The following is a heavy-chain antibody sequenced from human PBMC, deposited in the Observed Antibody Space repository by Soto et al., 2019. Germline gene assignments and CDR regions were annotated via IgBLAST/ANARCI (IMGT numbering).Heavy chain of an antibody. J-gene: IGHJ5*02. V-gene: IGHV6-1*01. CDR3: AKGDNLGPKTGYAFDP. Sequence: SQTHPLTCAIAGGSVCSNSGSLNWISQSPWRGLEWLGRTYFRSKWYNDYAVSVKSRIIINPDTSNNQFSLQLNSATPEDTAVYFCAKGDNLGPKTGYAFDPWGQGIMVTVSS. D-gene: IGHD5-12*01. CDR2: TYFRSKWYN. CDR1: GGSVCSNSGS.